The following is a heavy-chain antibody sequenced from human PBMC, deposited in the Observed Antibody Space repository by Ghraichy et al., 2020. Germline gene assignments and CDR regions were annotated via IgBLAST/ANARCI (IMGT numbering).Heavy chain of an antibody. J-gene: IGHJ4*02. CDR3: ARDSPLLLGGDYYFDY. V-gene: IGHV3-21*01. CDR2: ISSSSSYI. CDR1: GFTFSSYS. D-gene: IGHD4-17*01. Sequence: GGSLRLSCAASGFTFSSYSMNWVRQAPGKGLEWVSSISSSSSYIYYADSVKGRFTISRDNAKNSLYLQMNSLRAEDTAVYYCARDSPLLLGGDYYFDYWGQGTLVTVSS.